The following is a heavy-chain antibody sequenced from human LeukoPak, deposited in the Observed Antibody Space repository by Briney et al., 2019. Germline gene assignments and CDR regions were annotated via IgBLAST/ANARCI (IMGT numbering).Heavy chain of an antibody. CDR3: ARGGVDSWSWYGN. CDR2: TYYSSKWYN. Sequence: SQTLSLTCAISGDSVCSNSAAWNWIRQSPSRGLEWLGSTYYSSKWYNDYAVSGKSRIAINPDTSKNQFSLQLNSVTPEDTAVYYCARGGVDSWSWYGNWGQGTLGTVSS. D-gene: IGHD6-13*01. V-gene: IGHV6-1*01. J-gene: IGHJ4*02. CDR1: GDSVCSNSAA.